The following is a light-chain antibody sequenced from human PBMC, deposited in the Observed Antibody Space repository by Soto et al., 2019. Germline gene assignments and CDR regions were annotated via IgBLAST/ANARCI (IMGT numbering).Light chain of an antibody. J-gene: IGLJ2*01. CDR1: SSDVGSYNL. V-gene: IGLV2-23*01. Sequence: QSVLTQPASVSGSPGQSITISCTGTSSDVGSYNLVSWYQQHPGKAPKLMIYEGSKRPSGVSNRFSGSKSGNTASLTISGLQAEDEADYSCCSYAGSSTSDVVFGGGTKLTVL. CDR3: CSYAGSSTSDVV. CDR2: EGS.